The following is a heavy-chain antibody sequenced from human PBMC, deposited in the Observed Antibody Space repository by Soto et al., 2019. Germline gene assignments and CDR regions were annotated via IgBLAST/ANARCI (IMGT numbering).Heavy chain of an antibody. Sequence: QVQLVESGGGVVQPGRSLRLSCAASGFTFSSYAMHWVRQAPGKGLEWVAVISYDGSNKYYADSVKGRFTISRDNSKNTLYLQMNSLRAEDTAVYYCARDRRVGYYDSSGYYYGYWGQGTLVTVSS. CDR2: ISYDGSNK. CDR1: GFTFSSYA. V-gene: IGHV3-30-3*01. CDR3: ARDRRVGYYDSSGYYYGY. J-gene: IGHJ4*02. D-gene: IGHD3-22*01.